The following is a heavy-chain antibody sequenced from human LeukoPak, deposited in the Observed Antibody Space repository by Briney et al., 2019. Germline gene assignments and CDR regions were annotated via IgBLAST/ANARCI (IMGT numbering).Heavy chain of an antibody. CDR1: GFTFSNYA. V-gene: IGHV3-23*01. CDR3: ARADTPYSYYYYGMDV. Sequence: GGSLRLSCAASGFTFSNYAMSWVRQAPGKGLEWVSVISGSGGNTYYADSVKGRFTISRDNSKNTLYLQMNSLRAEDTAVYYCARADTPYSYYYYGMDVWGQGTTVTVSS. J-gene: IGHJ6*02. D-gene: IGHD2-2*02. CDR2: ISGSGGNT.